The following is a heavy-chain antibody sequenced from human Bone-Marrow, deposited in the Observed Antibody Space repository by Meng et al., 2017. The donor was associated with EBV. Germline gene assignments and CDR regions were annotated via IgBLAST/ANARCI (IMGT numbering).Heavy chain of an antibody. J-gene: IGHJ4*02. Sequence: HGGAVLLNPSETLALTCDVYGGSLSGYYWSWIRQPPGKGLEWIGEINHSGSTNYNPSLKSRVVDTSKSQFSLKLSSVTTADTAVYYCAKSRSSTPGVVDYWGQGTLVTVSS. CDR1: GGSLSGYY. D-gene: IGHD3-10*01. V-gene: IGHV4-34*01. CDR2: INHSGST. CDR3: AKSRSSTPGVVDY.